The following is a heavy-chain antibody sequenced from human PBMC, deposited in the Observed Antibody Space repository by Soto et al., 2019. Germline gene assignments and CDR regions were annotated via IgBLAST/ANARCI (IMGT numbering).Heavy chain of an antibody. D-gene: IGHD2-2*01. CDR2: ISYDGSNK. CDR3: GRCTSTSCHLGSDY. Sequence: QVLLVDSGGGVVQPGRSLRLSCAASGFTFSSYAMNWVRQAPGKGLEWVALISYDGSNKYYADSVRGRFTISRDSSTNTLFLQMNSLGAADTAVYYCGRCTSTSCHLGSDYWGQGTLVTVSS. V-gene: IGHV3-30-3*01. J-gene: IGHJ4*02. CDR1: GFTFSSYA.